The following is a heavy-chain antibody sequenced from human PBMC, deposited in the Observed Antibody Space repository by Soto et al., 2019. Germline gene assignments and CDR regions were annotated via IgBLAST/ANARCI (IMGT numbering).Heavy chain of an antibody. D-gene: IGHD2-2*01. CDR2: IYHSGST. J-gene: IGHJ3*02. CDR3: ARDQVGYCSSTSCYSAFDI. Sequence: SETLSLTCAVSGYSISSGYYWGWIRQPPGKGLESIGSIYHSGSTYYNPSLKSRVTISVDTSKNQFSLKLSSVTAADTAVYYCARDQVGYCSSTSCYSAFDIWGQGTMVTVSS. CDR1: GYSISSGYY. V-gene: IGHV4-38-2*02.